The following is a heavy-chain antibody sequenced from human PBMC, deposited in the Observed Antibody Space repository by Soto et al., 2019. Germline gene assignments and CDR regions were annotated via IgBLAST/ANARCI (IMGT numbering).Heavy chain of an antibody. CDR1: GYTFTLYA. CDR2: TNAANGNT. Sequence: ASVKVSCKASGYTFTLYAMHWVRQAPGQRLEWMGWTNAANGNTKSSQKFQGRVTFTRDTSASTGYMELSTLNSADTAVYYCARDQRRDYDFWSGYSQGFDYWGQGTPVTVSS. CDR3: ARDQRRDYDFWSGYSQGFDY. J-gene: IGHJ4*02. V-gene: IGHV1-3*01. D-gene: IGHD3-3*01.